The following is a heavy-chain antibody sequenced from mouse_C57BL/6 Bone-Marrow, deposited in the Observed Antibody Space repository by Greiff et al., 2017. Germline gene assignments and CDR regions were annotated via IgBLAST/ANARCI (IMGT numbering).Heavy chain of an antibody. J-gene: IGHJ1*03. D-gene: IGHD1-1*01. V-gene: IGHV14-2*01. CDR2: SDPEDGET. Sequence: VQLQQSGAELVKPGASVKLSCTASGFNIKDYYLHWVKQRTEQGLEWIGRSDPEDGETKYAPKFPGHATITADTRSNTAYLQLSSLTSEDTAVNYSARKPGSSPYWYLDVGGTGTTVTVSS. CDR3: ARKPGSSPYWYLDV. CDR1: GFNIKDYY.